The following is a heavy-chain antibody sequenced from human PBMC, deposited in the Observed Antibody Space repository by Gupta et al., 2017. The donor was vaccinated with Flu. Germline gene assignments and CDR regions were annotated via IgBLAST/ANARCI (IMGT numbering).Heavy chain of an antibody. J-gene: IGHJ3*02. CDR2: IYYSGST. D-gene: IGHD3-10*01. Sequence: QVQLQESGPGLVKPSQTLSLTYTVSGGSISSGGYYWSWIRQHPGKGLEWIGYIYYSGSTYYNPSLKSRVTISVDTSKNQFSLKLSSVTAADTAVYYCARDVTMVRGENYDAFDIWGQGTMVTVSS. CDR1: GGSISSGGYY. V-gene: IGHV4-31*03. CDR3: ARDVTMVRGENYDAFDI.